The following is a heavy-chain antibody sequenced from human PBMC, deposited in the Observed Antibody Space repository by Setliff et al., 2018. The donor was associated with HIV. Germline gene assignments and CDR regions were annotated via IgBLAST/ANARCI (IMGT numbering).Heavy chain of an antibody. V-gene: IGHV4-34*01. CDR3: ARDLSSSAWSEGLYYFDS. D-gene: IGHD6-19*01. CDR1: GESFSDYY. CDR2: INHSGST. J-gene: IGHJ4*02. Sequence: SETLSLTCAVYGESFSDYYWNWIRQPPGKGLEWIGEINHSGSTNYNPSLKSRVTISVDTSKNRFSLKLNSVTAADTAVYYCARDLSSSAWSEGLYYFDSWGRGTLVTVSS.